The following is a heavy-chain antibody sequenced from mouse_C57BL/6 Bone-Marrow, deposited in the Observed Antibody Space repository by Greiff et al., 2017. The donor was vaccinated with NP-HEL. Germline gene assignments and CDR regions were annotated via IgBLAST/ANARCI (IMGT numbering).Heavy chain of an antibody. CDR2: ISYDGSN. J-gene: IGHJ2*01. CDR1: GYSITSGYY. D-gene: IGHD1-1*01. CDR3: ARHGSRGY. Sequence: EVQLQQSGPGLVKPSQSLSLTCSVTGYSITSGYYWNWIRQFPGNKLEWMGYISYDGSNNYNPSLKNRISITRYTSKNQFFLKLNSVTTEDTATYYCARHGSRGYWGQGTTLTVSS. V-gene: IGHV3-6*01.